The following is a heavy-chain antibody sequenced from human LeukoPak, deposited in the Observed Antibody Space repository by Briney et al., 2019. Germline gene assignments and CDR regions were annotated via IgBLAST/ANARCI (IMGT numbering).Heavy chain of an antibody. CDR2: ISHGGDSA. CDR1: GFTFSTYA. D-gene: IGHD6-19*01. V-gene: IGHV3-23*01. CDR3: AKGRSGWYEGLDY. Sequence: GGSLRLSCTASGFTFSTYAMTWVRQAPGKGLEWVSVISHGGDSAWYADSVKGRSTISRDNSKSTLFLQMNSLRADDTAIYYCAKGRSGWYEGLDYWGQGILVTVSS. J-gene: IGHJ4*02.